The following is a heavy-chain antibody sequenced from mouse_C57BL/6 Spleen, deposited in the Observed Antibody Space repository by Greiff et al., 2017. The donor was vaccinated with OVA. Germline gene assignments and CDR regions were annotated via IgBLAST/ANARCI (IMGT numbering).Heavy chain of an antibody. CDR3: ARPQFITTVVATGNYAMDY. CDR1: GYTFTSYW. J-gene: IGHJ4*01. V-gene: IGHV1-72*01. CDR2: IDPNSGGT. Sequence: QVQLKQSGAELVKPGASVKLSCKASGYTFTSYWMHWVKQRPGRGLEWIGRIDPNSGGTKYNEKFKSKATLTVDKPSSTAYMQLSSLTSEDSAVYYCARPQFITTVVATGNYAMDYWGQGTSVTVSS. D-gene: IGHD1-1*01.